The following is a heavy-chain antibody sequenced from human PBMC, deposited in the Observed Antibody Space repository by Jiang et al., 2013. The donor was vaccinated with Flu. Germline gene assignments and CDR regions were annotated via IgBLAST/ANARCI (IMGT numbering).Heavy chain of an antibody. CDR1: GGTFGSYG. Sequence: SGAEVKNPGSSVKVSCKASGGTFGSYGISWVRQVPGQGLEWMGRILPLLGVVNYAQNYYAQKFQGRVTISADKSTRTAYMELSSLRSEDTAMYYCATDGNCSNTRCEGPYYYHGLTSGAKGPRSPSP. V-gene: IGHV1-69*04. J-gene: IGHJ6*02. CDR2: ILPLLGVV. CDR3: ATDGNCSNTRCEGPYYYHGLTS. D-gene: IGHD2-2*03.